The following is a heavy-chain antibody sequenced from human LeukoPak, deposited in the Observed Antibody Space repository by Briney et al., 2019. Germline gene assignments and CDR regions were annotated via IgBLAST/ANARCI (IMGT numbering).Heavy chain of an antibody. V-gene: IGHV3-23*01. CDR2: ISGSGGST. D-gene: IGHD6-13*01. CDR1: GFTFSSYW. CDR3: AREGIAAAGRNDY. Sequence: GESLRLSCAASGFTFSSYWMHWVRQAPGKGLEWVSAISGSGGSTYYADSVKGRFTISRDNSKNTLYLQMNSLRAEDTAVYYCAREGIAAAGRNDYWGQGTLVTVSS. J-gene: IGHJ4*02.